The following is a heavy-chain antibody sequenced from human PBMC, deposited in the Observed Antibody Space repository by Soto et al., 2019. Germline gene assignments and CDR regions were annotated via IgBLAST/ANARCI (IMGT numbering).Heavy chain of an antibody. CDR2: IWYDGSNK. CDR1: GFTFSGYV. Sequence: PGGSLRLSCAASGFTFSGYVVHWVRQAPGKGLEWVATIWYDGSNKEYADSVKGRFTISRDSNKKTLFLQMNSLRAEDTAVYYCARDGNNVYDYWGQGIPVTVSS. J-gene: IGHJ4*02. V-gene: IGHV3-33*01. CDR3: ARDGNNVYDY. D-gene: IGHD1-1*01.